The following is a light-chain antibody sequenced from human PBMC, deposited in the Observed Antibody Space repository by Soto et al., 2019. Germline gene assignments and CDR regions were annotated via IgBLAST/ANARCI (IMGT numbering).Light chain of an antibody. J-gene: IGKJ5*01. V-gene: IGKV1-39*01. CDR1: QGISTY. Sequence: DIQMTQSPPSLFALVGDKLTFTSRASQGISTYLNWYQQKPGKAPKLLIYAASTLQSEVPSRFSGSGSGTDFTLTITSLQPEDFATYYCQQSYGTPITFGQGTRLEIK. CDR2: AAS. CDR3: QQSYGTPIT.